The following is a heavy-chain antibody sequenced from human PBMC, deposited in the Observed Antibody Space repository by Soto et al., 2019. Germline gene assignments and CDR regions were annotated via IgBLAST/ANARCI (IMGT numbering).Heavy chain of an antibody. Sequence: GGSLRLSCAASGFTFSSYAMSWVRQAPGKGLEWVSAISGSGGSTYYADSVKGRFTISRDNSKNTLYLQMNSLRAEDTAVYYCAKERLLLYFAWLLQIDYWGQGNLVTVSS. CDR1: GFTFSSYA. D-gene: IGHD3-9*01. CDR3: AKERLLLYFAWLLQIDY. CDR2: ISGSGGST. J-gene: IGHJ4*02. V-gene: IGHV3-23*01.